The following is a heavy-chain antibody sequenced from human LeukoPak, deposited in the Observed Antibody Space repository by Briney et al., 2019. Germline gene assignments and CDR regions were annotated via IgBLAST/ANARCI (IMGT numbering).Heavy chain of an antibody. CDR3: ARDSEHYYGLGNYYKYYYYMDV. CDR2: ITPIFGIP. D-gene: IGHD3-10*01. CDR1: GGTFSRYA. V-gene: IGHV1-69*13. Sequence: SVKVSCKASGGTFSRYAISWVRQAPGQGLEWMGGITPIFGIPNYAQKFQGRVTITADESTSTAYMELSSLRFEDTAVYYCARDSEHYYGLGNYYKYYYYMDVWGKGTTVTISS. J-gene: IGHJ6*03.